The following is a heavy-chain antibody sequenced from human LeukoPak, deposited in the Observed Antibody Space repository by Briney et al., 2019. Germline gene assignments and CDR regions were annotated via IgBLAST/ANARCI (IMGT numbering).Heavy chain of an antibody. J-gene: IGHJ4*02. CDR3: AKDMSNWNDVTTPDD. CDR2: ISFDGSNK. D-gene: IGHD1-1*01. CDR1: GFTFSSYG. Sequence: GGSLRLSCAVSGFTFSSYGMHWVRQAPGKGLEWVAFISFDGSNKYYPDSVKGRFIISRDNSKSTLYLQMNSLRAEDTAIYYCAKDMSNWNDVTTPDDWGQGTLVTVSS. V-gene: IGHV3-30*18.